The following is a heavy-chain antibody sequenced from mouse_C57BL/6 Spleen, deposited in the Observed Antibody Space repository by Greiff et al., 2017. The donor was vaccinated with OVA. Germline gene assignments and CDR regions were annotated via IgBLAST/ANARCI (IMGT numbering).Heavy chain of an antibody. V-gene: IGHV1-26*01. D-gene: IGHD2-4*01. CDR1: GYTFTDYY. Sequence: VQLQQSGPELVKPGASVKISCKASGYTFTDYYMNWVQQSHGKSLEWIGDINPNNGGTSYNQKFKGKATLTVEKSSSTAYMELRSLTSEDSAVYYCEASTMITTKYFDYWGQGTTLTVSS. CDR3: EASTMITTKYFDY. CDR2: INPNNGGT. J-gene: IGHJ2*01.